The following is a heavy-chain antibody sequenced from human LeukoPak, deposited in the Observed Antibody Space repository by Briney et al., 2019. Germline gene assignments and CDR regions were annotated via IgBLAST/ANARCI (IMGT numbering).Heavy chain of an antibody. J-gene: IGHJ4*02. CDR3: ARAISGPYYDFWSGSEYFDY. CDR1: GGSISSYY. Sequence: SETLSLTCTVSGGSISSYYWSWIRQPPGKGLEWIGYIYYSGSTNYNPSLKSRVTMSVDTSKNQFSLKLSSVTAADTAVYYCARAISGPYYDFWSGSEYFDYWGQGTLVTVSS. CDR2: IYYSGST. V-gene: IGHV4-59*12. D-gene: IGHD3-3*01.